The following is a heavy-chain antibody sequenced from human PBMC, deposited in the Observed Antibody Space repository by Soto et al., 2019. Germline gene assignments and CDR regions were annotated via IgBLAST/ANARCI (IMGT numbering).Heavy chain of an antibody. CDR3: AILICAAGRYCMDV. D-gene: IGHD6-13*01. J-gene: IGHJ6*02. CDR2: IYYSGST. Sequence: SETLSLTCTVSGGSISSSGYYWGWIRQPPGKGLEWIGSIYYSGSTYYNPSLKSRVTISVDTSKNQFSLKLSSVTAADTAVYYCAILICAAGRYCMDVWGQGTRASSP. V-gene: IGHV4-39*01. CDR1: GGSISSSGYY.